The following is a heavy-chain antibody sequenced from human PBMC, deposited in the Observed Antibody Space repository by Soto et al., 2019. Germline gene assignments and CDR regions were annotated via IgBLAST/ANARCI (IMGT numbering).Heavy chain of an antibody. CDR1: GFTVSSNY. D-gene: IGHD3-3*01. V-gene: IGHV3-53*04. CDR3: ATYLPYYDFWSGPFFY. CDR2: IYSGGST. J-gene: IGHJ4*02. Sequence: GGSLRLSCAASGFTVSSNYMSWVRQAPGKGLEWVSVIYSGGSTYYADSVKGRFTISRHNSKNTLYLQMNSLRAEDTAVYYCATYLPYYDFWSGPFFYWGQGTLVTVSS.